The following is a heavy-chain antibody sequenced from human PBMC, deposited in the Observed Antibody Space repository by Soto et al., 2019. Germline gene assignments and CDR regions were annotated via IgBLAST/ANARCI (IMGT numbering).Heavy chain of an antibody. V-gene: IGHV3-23*01. J-gene: IGHJ6*01. CDR1: GFTFSSYA. CDR3: AKASSRXEWLLPIGAHYYYGMDV. D-gene: IGHD3-3*01. Sequence: GGSLRLSCEATGFTFSSYAMSWVRQATGKGVEWVSAISGSGGSTYYADSVKGRFTISGDNSKNTLYLQMNSLRAEDTAVYYCAKASSRXEWLLPIGAHYYYGMDVWGQGSTVT. CDR2: ISGSGGST.